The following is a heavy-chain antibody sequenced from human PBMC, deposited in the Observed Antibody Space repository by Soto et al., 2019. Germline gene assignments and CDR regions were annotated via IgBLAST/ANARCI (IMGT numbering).Heavy chain of an antibody. CDR1: GFTFSSYA. J-gene: IGHJ5*01. Sequence: EVQLLESGGGLVQPGGSLRLSCAASGFTFSSYAMSWVRQAPGKGLEWVSAISGSGGSTFYADSVKGRFTISRDTSKNTLLLQMSCWRAEDTAVYYWAIDGGRGYAWFDSWGQGTLVTVSS. V-gene: IGHV3-23*01. CDR2: ISGSGGST. D-gene: IGHD2-2*01. CDR3: AIDGGRGYAWFDS.